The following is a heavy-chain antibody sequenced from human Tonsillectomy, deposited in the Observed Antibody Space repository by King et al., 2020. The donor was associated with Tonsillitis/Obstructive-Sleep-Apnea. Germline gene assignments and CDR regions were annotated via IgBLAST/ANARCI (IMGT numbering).Heavy chain of an antibody. D-gene: IGHD2-2*01. CDR1: GFTFNSYA. Sequence: QLVQSGGGVVQPGRSLRLSCAASGFTFNSYAMHWVRQAPGKGLEWVAVISYDGSNKYYADSVKGRFTISRDNSKNTLYLQMNSLRAEDTAVYYCARAVVPAANCDYWGQGTLVTVSS. CDR3: ARAVVPAANCDY. CDR2: ISYDGSNK. J-gene: IGHJ4*02. V-gene: IGHV3-30*04.